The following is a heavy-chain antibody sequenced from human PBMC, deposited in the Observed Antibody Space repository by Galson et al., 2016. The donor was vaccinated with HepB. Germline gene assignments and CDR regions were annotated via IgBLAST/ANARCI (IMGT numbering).Heavy chain of an antibody. CDR1: GFTSSNFG. CDR3: AKQFGSGTYDLRSLDY. Sequence: SLRLSCAASGFTSSNFGFHWVRQAPGKGLEWVAAISYDGNTQYYGDSIKGRFTISRDSSKSTIFLQMSSLRAEDTATYYCAKQFGSGTYDLRSLDYWGQGTKVTVSS. D-gene: IGHD3-16*01. J-gene: IGHJ4*01. V-gene: IGHV3-30*18. CDR2: ISYDGNTQ.